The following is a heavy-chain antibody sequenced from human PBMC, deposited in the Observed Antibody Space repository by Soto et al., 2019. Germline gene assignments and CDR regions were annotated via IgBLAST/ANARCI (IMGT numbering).Heavy chain of an antibody. V-gene: IGHV3-21*01. Sequence: EVQLVESGGGLVKPGGSLRLSCAASGFTFSSYSMNWVRQAPGKGLEWVSSISSSSSYIYYADSVKGRFTISRDNAKNSLYLQMNSLRAEDTAVYYCARDWGMTTVTTLDYWGQGTLVTVSS. CDR3: ARDWGMTTVTTLDY. J-gene: IGHJ4*02. D-gene: IGHD4-17*01. CDR2: ISSSSSYI. CDR1: GFTFSSYS.